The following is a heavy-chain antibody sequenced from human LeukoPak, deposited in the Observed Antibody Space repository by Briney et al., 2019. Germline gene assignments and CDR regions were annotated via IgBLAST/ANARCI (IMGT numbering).Heavy chain of an antibody. J-gene: IGHJ4*02. Sequence: SETLSLTCTVSGGSISSYYWSWIRQPPGKGLEWIGYIYYSGSTNYNPSLKGRVTISVDTSKNQFSLKLSSVTAADTAVYYCARHDYGGNSAFDYWGQGTLVTVSS. V-gene: IGHV4-59*08. D-gene: IGHD4-23*01. CDR1: GGSISSYY. CDR3: ARHDYGGNSAFDY. CDR2: IYYSGST.